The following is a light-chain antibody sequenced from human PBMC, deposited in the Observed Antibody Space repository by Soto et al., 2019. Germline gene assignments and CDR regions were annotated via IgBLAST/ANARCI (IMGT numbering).Light chain of an antibody. CDR2: AGS. CDR1: QSSRSW. CDR3: HQSYSTLSIS. J-gene: IGKJ5*01. V-gene: IGKV1-39*01. Sequence: IEMPQSPSTVSVSLVYRVTITCRASQSSRSWLAWHQQQPGKAPKLLIYAGSSSQSGVPSRFSGSGSGTDFPLTISSLQPKDFATHYCHQSYSTLSISLGHGRLQGIK.